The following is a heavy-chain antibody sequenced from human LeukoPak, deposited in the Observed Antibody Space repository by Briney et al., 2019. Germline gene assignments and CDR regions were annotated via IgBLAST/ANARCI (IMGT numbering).Heavy chain of an antibody. D-gene: IGHD3-10*01. V-gene: IGHV3-15*01. Sequence: GGSLTLSCVASGLTFSNAWMSWVRQAPGKGLEWVGRIKSKTDGETTDYAAPVKGRFTISRDDSKNTLYLQMNRLNIGDTAVYYCTTKYRVRGVSGGWEFDYWGQGTLVTVSS. CDR1: GLTFSNAW. CDR2: IKSKTDGETT. J-gene: IGHJ4*02. CDR3: TTKYRVRGVSGGWEFDY.